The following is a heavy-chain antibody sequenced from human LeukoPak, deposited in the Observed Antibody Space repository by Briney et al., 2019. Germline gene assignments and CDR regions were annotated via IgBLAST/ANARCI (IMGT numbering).Heavy chain of an antibody. CDR3: SRELTWTDP. Sequence: GETLRLSCAVSGFILSDYAMNWVRQAPGKGLEWVSSISRTSSHIYYADSMKGRFTVTRDNAKNSACLQITSLRAEDTAVYYCSRELTWTDPWSQGTLVTVSA. CDR2: ISRTSSHI. J-gene: IGHJ5*02. V-gene: IGHV3-21*06. D-gene: IGHD2-8*01. CDR1: GFILSDYA.